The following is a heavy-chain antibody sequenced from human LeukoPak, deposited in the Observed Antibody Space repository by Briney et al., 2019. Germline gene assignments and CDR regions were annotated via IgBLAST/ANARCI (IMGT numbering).Heavy chain of an antibody. CDR3: ARDPTSGSHPHFAA. CDR2: MSSSGRHI. Sequence: GGSLRLSCAASGFTFSQYTINWVRQAPGKGREGISSMSSSGRHIFYADSVKGRFTVSRDNANNSLFLDMNSLRGEDTAIYFCARDPTSGSHPHFAAWGPGIQVSVSS. J-gene: IGHJ5*02. V-gene: IGHV3-21*01. D-gene: IGHD3-10*01. CDR1: GFTFSQYT.